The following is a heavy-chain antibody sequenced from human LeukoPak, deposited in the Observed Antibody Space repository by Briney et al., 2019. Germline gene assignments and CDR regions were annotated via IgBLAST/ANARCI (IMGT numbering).Heavy chain of an antibody. J-gene: IGHJ4*02. CDR3: AASSSWSYPGPFDY. CDR1: GFTFSSYV. D-gene: IGHD6-13*01. Sequence: GGSLRLSCAASGFTFSSYVMSWVRQAPGKGLEWVSGISGSGVSTYYADSVKGRFTISRDNSKNTLYLQMNSLRAEDTAVYYCAASSSWSYPGPFDYWGQGTLVTVSS. V-gene: IGHV3-23*01. CDR2: ISGSGVST.